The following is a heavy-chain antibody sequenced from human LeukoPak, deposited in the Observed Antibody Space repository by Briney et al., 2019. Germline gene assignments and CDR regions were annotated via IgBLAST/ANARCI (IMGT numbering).Heavy chain of an antibody. CDR3: AKDGEYCGGDCYPPYYYMDV. D-gene: IGHD2-21*02. CDR1: GFTFSSYA. Sequence: PGGSLRLSCAASGFTFSSYAMSWVRQAPGKGLEWVSAISGSGGSTYYADSVKGRFTISRDNSKNTLYLQMNSLRAEDTAVYYCAKDGEYCGGDCYPPYYYMDVWGKGTTVTVSS. V-gene: IGHV3-23*01. CDR2: ISGSGGST. J-gene: IGHJ6*03.